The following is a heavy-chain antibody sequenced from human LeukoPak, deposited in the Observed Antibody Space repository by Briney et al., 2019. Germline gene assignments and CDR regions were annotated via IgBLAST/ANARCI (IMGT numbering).Heavy chain of an antibody. CDR1: GFTDSSQY. V-gene: IGHV3-53*05. CDR3: ASVTTVDY. CDR2: MYSGGTT. J-gene: IGHJ4*02. Sequence: GGSLRLSCAASGFTDSSQYMRWVRQAPGKGLEWVSVMYSGGTTSYADSVKGRFTISRDNSKNTLYLQMNSLRAEDTAVYYCASVTTVDYWGQGTLVTVSS. D-gene: IGHD4-11*01.